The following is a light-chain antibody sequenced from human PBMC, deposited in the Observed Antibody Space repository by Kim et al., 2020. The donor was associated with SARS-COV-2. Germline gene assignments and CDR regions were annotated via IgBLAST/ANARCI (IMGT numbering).Light chain of an antibody. V-gene: IGLV2-14*03. J-gene: IGLJ2*01. CDR2: DVS. CDR1: SSDVGGYNY. CDR3: SSYTSSSTVV. Sequence: GQSIPISCTGTSSDVGGYNYVSCYQQHPGKAPKLMIYDVSNRPSGVSNRFSGSKSGNTASLTISGLQAEDEADYYCSSYTSSSTVVFGGGTQLTVL.